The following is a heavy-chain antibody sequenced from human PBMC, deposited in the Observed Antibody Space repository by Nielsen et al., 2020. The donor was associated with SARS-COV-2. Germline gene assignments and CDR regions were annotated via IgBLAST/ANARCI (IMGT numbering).Heavy chain of an antibody. D-gene: IGHD5-12*01. Sequence: ASVKVSCKASGYTFTSYGISWVRQAPGQGLEWMGWISTYNGNTNYAQKLQGRVIMTTDTSTGTAYMELRSLRSDDTGVYYCARDVYSGYDYLLCPYYYGMDVWGQGAAVTVSS. CDR1: GYTFTSYG. V-gene: IGHV1-18*04. CDR3: ARDVYSGYDYLLCPYYYGMDV. CDR2: ISTYNGNT. J-gene: IGHJ6*02.